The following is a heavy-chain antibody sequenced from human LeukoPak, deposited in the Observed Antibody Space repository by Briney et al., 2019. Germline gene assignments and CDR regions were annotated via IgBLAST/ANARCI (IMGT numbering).Heavy chain of an antibody. Sequence: ASVKVSCKASGYTFTRYYMHWVRQAPGQGLEWMGWINPNSGGTDYARKFQGRVTMTRDTSISTAYMELKWLGSDDTAVYYCARGGYCSSGNCFVLAAEFDYWGQGTLVTVSS. D-gene: IGHD2-15*01. CDR2: INPNSGGT. CDR3: ARGGYCSSGNCFVLAAEFDY. CDR1: GYTFTRYY. V-gene: IGHV1-2*02. J-gene: IGHJ4*02.